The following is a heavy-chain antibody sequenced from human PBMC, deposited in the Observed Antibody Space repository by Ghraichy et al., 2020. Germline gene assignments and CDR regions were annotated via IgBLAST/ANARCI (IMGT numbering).Heavy chain of an antibody. CDR3: SSGGYTYADYY. D-gene: IGHD5-18*01. J-gene: IGHJ4*02. V-gene: IGHV3-15*01. CDR2: IKSKTDGGTT. CDR1: GFTFNNAY. Sequence: GGSLRLSCVVSGFTFNNAYMNWVRQPPGKGLEWVGRIKSKTDGGTTQYTAPVIGRFTISRDDSENTLYLQMNSLKTEDTAVYYCSSGGYTYADYYWGLGTLVTVSS.